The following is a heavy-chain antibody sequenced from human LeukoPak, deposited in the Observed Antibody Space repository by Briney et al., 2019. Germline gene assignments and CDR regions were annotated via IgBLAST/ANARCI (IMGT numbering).Heavy chain of an antibody. CDR3: IKDRGSSGWDFDS. D-gene: IGHD6-19*01. J-gene: IGHJ4*02. V-gene: IGHV3-64D*06. CDR1: GFVFSDYA. CDR2: ISGNGVAT. Sequence: GASLRLSCSASGFVFSDYAMHWARQAPGKGLEYLSGISGNGVATYYVDSVQGRFTVSRDNSKTTLYLQINSLRREDTAFYYCIKDRGSSGWDFDSWGQGTLLTVSS.